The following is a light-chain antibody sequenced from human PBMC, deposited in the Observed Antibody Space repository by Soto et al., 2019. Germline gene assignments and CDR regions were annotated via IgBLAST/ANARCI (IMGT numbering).Light chain of an antibody. CDR3: QKYSSVPV. J-gene: IGKJ3*01. V-gene: IGKV1-27*01. CDR1: QAIRNF. Sequence: DIQMTQSPTSLSATAGDRVTITCRASQAIRNFVAWYQQKPGKAPKLLIYAASTLQSGVPSRFSGSGSGTDFTLTINSLQPEDVATYSCQKYSSVPVFGPGTKVEIK. CDR2: AAS.